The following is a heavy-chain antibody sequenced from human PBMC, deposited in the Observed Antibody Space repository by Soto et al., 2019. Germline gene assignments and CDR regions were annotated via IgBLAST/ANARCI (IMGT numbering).Heavy chain of an antibody. Sequence: QVQLQESGPGLVKPSQTLSLTCTVSGGSISSGGYYWSWIRQHPGKGLEWIGYIYYSGSTYYNPSLKSRVTISVATSNNQFSLKLSSVTAADTAVYYCARGVTDSVGWFDPWGQGTLVTVSS. CDR3: ARGVTDSVGWFDP. CDR1: GGSISSGGYY. D-gene: IGHD1-26*01. V-gene: IGHV4-31*03. CDR2: IYYSGST. J-gene: IGHJ5*02.